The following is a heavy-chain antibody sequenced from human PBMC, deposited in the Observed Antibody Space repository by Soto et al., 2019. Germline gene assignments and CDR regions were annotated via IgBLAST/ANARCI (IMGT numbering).Heavy chain of an antibody. J-gene: IGHJ4*02. V-gene: IGHV4-4*02. CDR1: DGFISSSNY. D-gene: IGHD2-15*01. CDR3: VRHGGRLFAY. CDR2: VYHNGGP. Sequence: QVQLQESGPGLVKPSGTLSLTCAVSDGFISSSNYWSWVRQPPGKGLEWIGQVYHNGGPSYNPSLRSRVTMSIDKSKNQFSLNLSAVTAADTAVYFCVRHGGRLFAYWGPGHLVTVSS.